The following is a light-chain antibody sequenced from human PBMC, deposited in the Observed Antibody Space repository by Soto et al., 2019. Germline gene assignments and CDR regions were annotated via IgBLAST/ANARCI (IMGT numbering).Light chain of an antibody. CDR2: AAS. V-gene: IGKV3-15*01. J-gene: IGKJ2*01. CDR3: QHYNNRPPYT. CDR1: QTISTN. Sequence: EILITQSPRTLSVFPGERATLSCRASQTISTNLAWYQQKPGQAPRLLISAASSRAPGIPARFSGSGSGTDFTLTISSLQSEDSAVYYCQHYNNRPPYTFGQGTKLEIK.